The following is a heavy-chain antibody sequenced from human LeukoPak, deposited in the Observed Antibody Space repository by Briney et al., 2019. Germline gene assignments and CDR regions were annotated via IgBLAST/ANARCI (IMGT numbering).Heavy chain of an antibody. CDR2: ISSNGGST. CDR3: ARASWEWELLHGAFDI. Sequence: PGGSLRLSCAASGFTFSSYAMHWVRQAPGKGLEYVSAISSNGGSTYYANSVKGRFTISRDNSKNTLYLQMGSLRAEDMAVYYCARASWEWELLHGAFDIWGQGTMVTVSS. J-gene: IGHJ3*02. CDR1: GFTFSSYA. D-gene: IGHD1-26*01. V-gene: IGHV3-64*01.